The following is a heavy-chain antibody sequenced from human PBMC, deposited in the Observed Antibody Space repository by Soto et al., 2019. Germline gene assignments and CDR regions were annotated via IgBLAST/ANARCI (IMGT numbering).Heavy chain of an antibody. CDR2: ISGSGGST. CDR1: GFTFSSYA. V-gene: IGHV3-23*01. CDR3: ARRSSGWYFDY. D-gene: IGHD6-19*01. Sequence: EVQLLESGGGLVQPGGSLRLSCAAYGFTFSSYAMSWVRQAPGKGLEWVSAISGSGGSTYYGDSVKGRFTISRDNSKNTLYLQMNSLRAEDTAVYYCARRSSGWYFDYWGQGTLVTVSS. J-gene: IGHJ4*02.